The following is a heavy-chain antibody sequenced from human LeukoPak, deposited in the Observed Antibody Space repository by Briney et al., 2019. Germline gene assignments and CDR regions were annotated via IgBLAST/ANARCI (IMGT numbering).Heavy chain of an antibody. V-gene: IGHV1-69*05. CDR1: GGTFSSYA. CDR2: IIPIFGTA. D-gene: IGHD2-15*01. Sequence: ASVKVSCKASGGTFSSYAISWVRQAPGQGLEWMGRIIPIFGTANYAQKFQGRVTITTDESTSTAYMELSSLRSEDTAVYYCARDMCSGGSCYLYYYYYMDVWGKGTTVTVSS. CDR3: ARDMCSGGSCYLYYYYYMDV. J-gene: IGHJ6*03.